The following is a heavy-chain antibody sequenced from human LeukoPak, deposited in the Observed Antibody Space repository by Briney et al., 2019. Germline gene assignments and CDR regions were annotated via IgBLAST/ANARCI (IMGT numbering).Heavy chain of an antibody. Sequence: PSETLSLTCTVSGGSITNYYWGWIRQPPGKGLEWIGYVYYSGSTNYNPSLKSRVTISVDTSKNQFSLKLSSVTAADTAVYYCAATMVRGAHTHFDYWGQGTLVTVSS. CDR1: GGSITNYY. D-gene: IGHD3-10*01. J-gene: IGHJ4*02. CDR3: AATMVRGAHTHFDY. V-gene: IGHV4-59*08. CDR2: VYYSGST.